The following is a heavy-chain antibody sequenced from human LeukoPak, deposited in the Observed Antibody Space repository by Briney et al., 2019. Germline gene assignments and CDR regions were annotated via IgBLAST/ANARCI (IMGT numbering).Heavy chain of an antibody. CDR3: ARIFRYDSATLFDY. Sequence: GGSLRLSCAASGFTFSSYAMSWVRQAPGKGLEWVSAISGSGGSTYYADSVKGRFTISRDNSKNTLYLQMNSLRAEDTAVYYCARIFRYDSATLFDYWGQGTLVTVSS. D-gene: IGHD3-22*01. V-gene: IGHV3-23*01. J-gene: IGHJ4*02. CDR2: ISGSGGST. CDR1: GFTFSSYA.